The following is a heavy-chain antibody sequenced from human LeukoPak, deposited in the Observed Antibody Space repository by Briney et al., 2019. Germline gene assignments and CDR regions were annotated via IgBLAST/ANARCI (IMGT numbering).Heavy chain of an antibody. Sequence: PGGSLRLSCAASGFTFTSYSMNWVRQAPGKGLEWVSTISGGGGSTYYADSVKGRFTISRDNSKNTLYLQVNSLRAEDTAVYYCANPSSSSNSYYNMDGWGQGTTVTVSS. D-gene: IGHD2-2*01. J-gene: IGHJ6*02. CDR2: ISGGGGST. CDR3: ANPSSSSNSYYNMDG. CDR1: GFTFTSYS. V-gene: IGHV3-23*01.